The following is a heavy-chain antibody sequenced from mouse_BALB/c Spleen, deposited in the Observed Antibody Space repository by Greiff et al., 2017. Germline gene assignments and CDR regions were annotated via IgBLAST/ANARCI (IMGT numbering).Heavy chain of an antibody. V-gene: IGHV5-6*01. Sequence: EVKLVESGGDLVKPGGSLKLSCAASGFTFSSYGMSWVRQTPDKRLEWVATISSGGSYTYYPDSVKGRFTISRDNAKNTLYLQMSSLKSEDTAMYYCTRNYDYDGPGAYWGQGTLVTVSA. CDR3: TRNYDYDGPGAY. J-gene: IGHJ3*01. D-gene: IGHD2-4*01. CDR2: ISSGGSYT. CDR1: GFTFSSYG.